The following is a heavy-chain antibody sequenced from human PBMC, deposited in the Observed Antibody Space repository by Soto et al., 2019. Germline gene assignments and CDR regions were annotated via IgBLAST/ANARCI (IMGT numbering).Heavy chain of an antibody. D-gene: IGHD3-10*01. J-gene: IGHJ4*02. CDR2: IYWDNDK. Sequence: QITLKESGPTLVKPTQTLTLTCAFSGFSLNTRGVGVGWIRQPPGKALQWLALIYWDNDKRYSPSLKSRLTITKDTPKNNVGLMMTDMDTVDTATYYCAHNIYYASGSIYWGQGTLVTVCS. CDR3: AHNIYYASGSIY. V-gene: IGHV2-5*02. CDR1: GFSLNTRGVG.